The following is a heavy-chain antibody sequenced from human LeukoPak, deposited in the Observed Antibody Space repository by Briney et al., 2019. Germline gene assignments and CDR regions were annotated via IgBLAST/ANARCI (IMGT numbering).Heavy chain of an antibody. CDR3: AREVTMVRGVISFRAFDP. V-gene: IGHV4-61*10. Sequence: PSETLSLTCTVSGGSISSGSYYWSWIRQPAGKGLEWIGYIYYSGSTNYNPSLKSRVTISVDTSKNQFSLKLSSVTAADTAVYYCAREVTMVRGVISFRAFDPWGQGTLVTVSS. CDR1: GGSISSGSYY. J-gene: IGHJ5*02. CDR2: IYYSGST. D-gene: IGHD3-10*01.